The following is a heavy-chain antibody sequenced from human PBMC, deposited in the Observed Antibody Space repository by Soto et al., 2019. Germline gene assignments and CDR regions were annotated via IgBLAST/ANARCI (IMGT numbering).Heavy chain of an antibody. D-gene: IGHD1-26*01. CDR2: IIPIFGTA. CDR1: GGTFSSYA. Sequence: QVQLVQSGAEVKKPGSSVKVSCKASGGTFSSYAISWVRQAPGQGLEWMGGIIPIFGTANYAQKFQGRVRITADESTSTAYMELSSLRSEDTAVYYCARVKWELRDYYYYYYGMDVWGQGTTVTVSS. J-gene: IGHJ6*02. CDR3: ARVKWELRDYYYYYYGMDV. V-gene: IGHV1-69*01.